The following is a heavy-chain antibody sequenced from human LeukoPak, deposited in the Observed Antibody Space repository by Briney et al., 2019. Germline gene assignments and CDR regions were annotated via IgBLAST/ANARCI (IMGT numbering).Heavy chain of an antibody. Sequence: PSETLSLTCAVSGGSISSSNWWSWVRQPPGKGLEWIGEIYHSGSTNYNPSLKSRVTISVDKSKNQFSLKLSSVTAADTAVYYCARAYGDYANWFDPWGQGTLVTVSS. D-gene: IGHD4-17*01. CDR2: IYHSGST. J-gene: IGHJ5*02. CDR1: GGSISSSNW. CDR3: ARAYGDYANWFDP. V-gene: IGHV4-4*02.